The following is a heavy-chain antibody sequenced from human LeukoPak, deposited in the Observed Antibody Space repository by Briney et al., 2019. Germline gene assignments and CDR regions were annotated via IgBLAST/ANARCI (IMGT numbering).Heavy chain of an antibody. Sequence: GGSLRLSCAASGFTVSSNYMSWVRQAPGKGLEWVSVVYSGGTTYYADSVKGRCTISRDNSKNTLYLQMNSLRAEDTAVYYCAREYYYDSSGSGRAFDYWGQETLVTVSS. CDR1: GFTVSSNY. J-gene: IGHJ4*02. V-gene: IGHV3-66*01. CDR3: AREYYYDSSGSGRAFDY. CDR2: VYSGGTT. D-gene: IGHD3-22*01.